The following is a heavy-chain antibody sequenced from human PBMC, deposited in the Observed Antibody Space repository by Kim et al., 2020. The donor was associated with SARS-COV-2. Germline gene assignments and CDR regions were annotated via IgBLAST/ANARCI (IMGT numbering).Heavy chain of an antibody. CDR3: ARCGSASCYG. V-gene: IGHV3-74*01. Sequence: STSYADSGKARFTISRDNAKNTLYLQMNSLRAEDTAVYYCARCGSASCYGWGQGTLVTVST. D-gene: IGHD2-2*01. J-gene: IGHJ4*02. CDR2: ST.